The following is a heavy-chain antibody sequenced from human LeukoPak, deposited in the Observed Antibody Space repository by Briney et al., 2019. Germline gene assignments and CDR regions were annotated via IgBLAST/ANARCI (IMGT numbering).Heavy chain of an antibody. CDR3: AKRVGGTPYYFDY. CDR1: GFTFSSYA. Sequence: GGSLRLSCAASGFTFSSYAMHWVRQAPGKGLEWVAVISYDGSNKYYADSVKGRFTISRDNSKNTLYLQMNSLRAEDTAIYYCAKRVGGTPYYFDYWGQGTLVTVSS. J-gene: IGHJ4*02. CDR2: ISYDGSNK. D-gene: IGHD4-23*01. V-gene: IGHV3-30-3*02.